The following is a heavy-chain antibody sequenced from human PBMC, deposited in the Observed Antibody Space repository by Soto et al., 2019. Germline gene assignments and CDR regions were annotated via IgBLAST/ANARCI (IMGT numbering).Heavy chain of an antibody. D-gene: IGHD6-19*01. CDR1: GGSISSYY. Sequence: SETLSLTCTVSGGSISSYYWSRIRQPPGKGLEWIGYIYYSGSTNYNPSLKSRVTISVDTSKNQFSLKLSSVTAADTAVYYCARRGLYSSGREYYYYGMDVWGQGTTVTVS. J-gene: IGHJ6*02. CDR2: IYYSGST. CDR3: ARRGLYSSGREYYYYGMDV. V-gene: IGHV4-59*01.